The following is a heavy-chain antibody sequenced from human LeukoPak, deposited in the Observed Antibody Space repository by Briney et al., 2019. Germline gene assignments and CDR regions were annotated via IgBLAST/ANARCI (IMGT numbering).Heavy chain of an antibody. CDR1: GFTFSSYS. CDR2: ISSSSSTI. D-gene: IGHD4-11*01. J-gene: IGHJ3*02. Sequence: GGSLRLSCAASGFTFSSYSMNWVRQAPGKGLEWVSYISSSSSTIYYADSVKGRFTISRDNAKNSLYLQMNSLRAEDTAVYYCARSNDYSNYGAFDIWGQGTMVTVSS. V-gene: IGHV3-48*01. CDR3: ARSNDYSNYGAFDI.